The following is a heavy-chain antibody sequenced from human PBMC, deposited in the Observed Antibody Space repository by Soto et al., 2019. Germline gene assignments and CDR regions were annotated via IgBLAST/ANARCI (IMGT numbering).Heavy chain of an antibody. V-gene: IGHV3-30*18. CDR2: ISYDGSNK. CDR3: AXDYIAAHYYYYYYGMDV. Sequence: GGSRRLSCEPSGFTFSSYGMHWVPQAPGKGLGWVAVISYDGSNKYYADSVKGRFTISRDNSKTTLYLQMNSLRAEDKAVYYCAXDYIAAHYYYYYYGMDVWGQGTTVTVSS. D-gene: IGHD6-13*01. CDR1: GFTFSSYG. J-gene: IGHJ6*02.